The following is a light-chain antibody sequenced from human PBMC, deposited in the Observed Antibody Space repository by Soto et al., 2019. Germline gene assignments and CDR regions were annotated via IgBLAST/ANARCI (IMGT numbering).Light chain of an antibody. V-gene: IGKV3-15*01. CDR2: GAS. J-gene: IGKJ1*01. CDR3: HQYNDWPRT. CDR1: QSVSIN. Sequence: EIVMTQSPATLSVSPGERATLSCRASQSVSINLAWYQQKPGQAPRLLIYGASTRATGIPARFSGSGSGTEFTLTISSLQSEDFAVYYCHQYNDWPRTFGQGTKAEIK.